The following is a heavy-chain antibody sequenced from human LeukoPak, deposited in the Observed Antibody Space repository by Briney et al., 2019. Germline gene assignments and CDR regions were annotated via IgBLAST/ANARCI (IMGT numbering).Heavy chain of an antibody. D-gene: IGHD3-10*01. Sequence: PSETLSLTCTVSGGSISSYYWSWIRQPPGKGLEWIGYIYYSGSTNYNPSLKSRVTISVDTSKNQFSLKLSSVTAADTAVYYCASALQYGSGLDYWGQGTLVTVSS. CDR2: IYYSGST. V-gene: IGHV4-59*01. CDR3: ASALQYGSGLDY. J-gene: IGHJ4*02. CDR1: GGSISSYY.